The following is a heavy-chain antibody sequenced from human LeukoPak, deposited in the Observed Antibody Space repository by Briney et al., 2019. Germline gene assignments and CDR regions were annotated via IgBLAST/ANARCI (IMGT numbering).Heavy chain of an antibody. J-gene: IGHJ4*02. CDR3: ARDLTVTETFDY. V-gene: IGHV4-4*07. D-gene: IGHD4-17*01. Sequence: SETLSLTCAVYGGSFSGYYWSWIRQPAGKGLEWIGRIYTSGSTNYNPSLKSRVTMSVDTSKNQFSLKLSSVTAADTAVYYCARDLTVTETFDYWGQGTLVTVSS. CDR1: GGSFSGYY. CDR2: IYTSGST.